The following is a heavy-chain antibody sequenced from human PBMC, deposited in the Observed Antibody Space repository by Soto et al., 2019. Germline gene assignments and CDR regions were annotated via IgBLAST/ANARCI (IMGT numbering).Heavy chain of an antibody. D-gene: IGHD5-12*01. V-gene: IGHV3-48*03. J-gene: IGHJ4*02. CDR3: VRYCGTTLCNGVATRTFDY. CDR1: RFTFSAYE. CDR2: ISTSGSTV. Sequence: PVGSLRLSCAPSRFTFSAYEMHWFRQAPMQVLEWVSYISTSGSTVYYADSLKVRFTVSRDNTRNSLYLQMDSLRDEDTALYYCVRYCGTTLCNGVATRTFDYWGQGTLLTVSS.